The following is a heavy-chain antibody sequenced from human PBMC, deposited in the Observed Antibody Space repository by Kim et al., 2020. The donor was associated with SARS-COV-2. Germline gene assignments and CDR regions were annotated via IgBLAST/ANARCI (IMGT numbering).Heavy chain of an antibody. J-gene: IGHJ4*02. Sequence: YYADARKSRFTNSRHSSKNTLNLRMNSLDAEDTAWYYCRRGGYDDHDFDYWGQGTLVTVSS. D-gene: IGHD5-12*01. V-gene: IGHV3-53*04. CDR3: RRGGYDDHDFDY.